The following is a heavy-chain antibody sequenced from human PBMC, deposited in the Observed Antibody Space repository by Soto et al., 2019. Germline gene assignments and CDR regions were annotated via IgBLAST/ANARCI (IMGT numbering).Heavy chain of an antibody. CDR1: GYTFTSYG. V-gene: IGHV1-18*01. CDR2: ISAYNGNT. J-gene: IGHJ4*02. Sequence: QVQLVQSGAEVKKPGASVKVSCKASGYTFTSYGISWVRQAPGQGLEWMGWISAYNGNTNYAQKLQGRVTMTTDTSTGTAHMELRSPGSDDPAVSYCARDSSSSCHDSWGQGTLVTVSS. CDR3: ARDSSSSCHDS. D-gene: IGHD6-13*01.